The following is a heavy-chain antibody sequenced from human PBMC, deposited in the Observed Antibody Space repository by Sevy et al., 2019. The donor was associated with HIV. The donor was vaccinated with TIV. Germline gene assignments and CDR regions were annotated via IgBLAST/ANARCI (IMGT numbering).Heavy chain of an antibody. CDR2: FDPEDGET. CDR1: GYTLTELS. D-gene: IGHD6-13*01. J-gene: IGHJ5*02. V-gene: IGHV1-24*01. Sequence: ASVKVSCKVSGYTLTELSMHWVRQAPGKGLEWMGGFDPEDGETIYAQKFQGRVTMTEDTSTDTAYMELRSLRSEDTAVYYCATVIPGGIAAAPDVNWFDPWGQGTLVTVSS. CDR3: ATVIPGGIAAAPDVNWFDP.